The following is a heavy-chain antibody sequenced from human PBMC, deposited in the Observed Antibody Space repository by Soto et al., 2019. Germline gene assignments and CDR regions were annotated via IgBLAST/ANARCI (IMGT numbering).Heavy chain of an antibody. D-gene: IGHD2-15*01. V-gene: IGHV3-30*03. CDR2: ISYDGSKE. J-gene: IGHJ4*02. CDR1: GFTFSSYG. CDR3: CRGGGSPDDY. Sequence: PGGSLRLSCAASGFTFSSYGMHWVRQAPGKGLEWVAVISYDGSKEFYADSVKGRFTISRDNAKNSLYLQMNSLRAEDTAVYYCCRGGGSPDDYWGQGTLVTVSS.